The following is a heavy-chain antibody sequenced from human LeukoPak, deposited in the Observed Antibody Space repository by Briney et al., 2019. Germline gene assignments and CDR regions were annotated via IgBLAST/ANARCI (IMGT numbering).Heavy chain of an antibody. Sequence: SETLSLTCTVSGGSISSSSYYWGWIRQPPGKGLEWIGSIYYSGSTNYNPSLKSRVTISVDTSKNQFSLKLSSVTAADTAVYYCARVEGVATGFRFYYYYGMDVWGQGTTVTVSS. CDR2: IYYSGST. CDR1: GGSISSSSYY. D-gene: IGHD5-12*01. V-gene: IGHV4-39*07. CDR3: ARVEGVATGFRFYYYYGMDV. J-gene: IGHJ6*02.